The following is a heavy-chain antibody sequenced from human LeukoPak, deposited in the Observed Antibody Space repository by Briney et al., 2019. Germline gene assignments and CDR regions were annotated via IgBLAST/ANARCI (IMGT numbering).Heavy chain of an antibody. CDR1: GGSFSGYY. V-gene: IGHV4-34*01. Sequence: SETLSLTCAVYGGSFSGYYWSWIRQPPGKGLEWIGEINHSGSTNYNPSLKSRVTISVDTSKDQFSLKLSSVTAADTAVYYCARPSLPYYYDSSGYLYWGQGTLVTVSS. D-gene: IGHD3-22*01. J-gene: IGHJ4*02. CDR3: ARPSLPYYYDSSGYLY. CDR2: INHSGST.